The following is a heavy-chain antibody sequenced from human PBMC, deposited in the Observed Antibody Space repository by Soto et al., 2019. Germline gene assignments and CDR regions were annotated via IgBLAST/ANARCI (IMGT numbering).Heavy chain of an antibody. J-gene: IGHJ3*02. V-gene: IGHV4-34*01. CDR3: ARGTWLRSAFDI. CDR2: INHSGST. D-gene: IGHD5-12*01. Sequence: QVQLQQWGAGLLKPSETLSLTCAVYGGSFSGYHWSWIRQPPGKGLEWIGEINHSGSTNYNPSLKSPVTIXVXXSKNQFSLKLSSVTAADTAVYYCARGTWLRSAFDIWGQGTMVTVSS. CDR1: GGSFSGYH.